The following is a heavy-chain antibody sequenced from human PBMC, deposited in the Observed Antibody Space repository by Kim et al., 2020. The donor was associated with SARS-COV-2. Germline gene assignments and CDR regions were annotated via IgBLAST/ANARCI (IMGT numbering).Heavy chain of an antibody. J-gene: IGHJ6*03. CDR2: TYYRSKCYN. CDR1: GDRVSSNSAA. D-gene: IGHD3-3*01. Sequence: SQTLSLTCAISGDRVSSNSAAWNWIRQSPSRGLEWLGRTYYRSKCYNDSAVSVKSRITINPDTSKNQFSLQLNSVTPEDTAVYYCAREGGLITIFGVVIKDGRYYYYRDVWGKGTTVTVSS. V-gene: IGHV6-1*01. CDR3: AREGGLITIFGVVIKDGRYYYYRDV.